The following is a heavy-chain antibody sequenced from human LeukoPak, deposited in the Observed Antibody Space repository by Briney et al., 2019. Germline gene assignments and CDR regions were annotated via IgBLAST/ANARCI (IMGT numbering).Heavy chain of an antibody. D-gene: IGHD2-8*01. J-gene: IGHJ4*02. CDR2: ISSGGLTI. CDR3: ARDIDNGVYIDF. V-gene: IGHV3-48*04. Sequence: GGSLRLSCAASGCTFTTYTFNWGRQAPGKGLEWLSYISSGGLTIFYADSVKGRFTISRDNTKNSIFLGMTNLRAEDTAVYYCARDIDNGVYIDFWGQGTLVAVSS. CDR1: GCTFTTYT.